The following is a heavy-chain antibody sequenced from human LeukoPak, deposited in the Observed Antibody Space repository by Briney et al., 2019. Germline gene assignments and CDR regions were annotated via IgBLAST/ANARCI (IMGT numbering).Heavy chain of an antibody. CDR2: MSPNSGYT. V-gene: IGHV1-8*01. D-gene: IGHD1-20*01. Sequence: GASVKVSCKASGYTFTSYDINWVRQATGQGLEWMGWMSPNSGYTGYAQKFQGRVTMTRNTSITTAYMELSSLRSADTAVYYCAMRPYNWNDDGNIDYWGQGTLVTVSS. J-gene: IGHJ4*02. CDR3: AMRPYNWNDDGNIDY. CDR1: GYTFTSYD.